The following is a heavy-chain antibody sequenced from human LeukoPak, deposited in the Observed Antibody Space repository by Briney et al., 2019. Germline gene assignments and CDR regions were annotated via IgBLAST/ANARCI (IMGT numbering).Heavy chain of an antibody. CDR3: ARGHSNYGDYFDY. V-gene: IGHV3-7*01. CDR2: IKKDGSEK. CDR1: GFTFSSYW. D-gene: IGHD4-11*01. J-gene: IGHJ4*02. Sequence: GGSLRLSCAASGFTFSSYWMSWVRQAPGKGLEWVANIKKDGSEKYYVDSVNGRFTISRDNAKSSLSLQMNSLRAEDTAVYYCARGHSNYGDYFDYWGQGTLVTVSS.